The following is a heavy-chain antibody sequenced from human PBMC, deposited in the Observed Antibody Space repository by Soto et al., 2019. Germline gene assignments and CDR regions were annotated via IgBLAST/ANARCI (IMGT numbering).Heavy chain of an antibody. D-gene: IGHD1-7*01. J-gene: IGHJ4*02. V-gene: IGHV4-34*01. Sequence: SETLSLTCAVYGGSFSGYYWSWIRQPPGKGLEWIGEINHSGSTNYNPSLKGRVTISVDTSKNQFSLKLSSVTAADTAVYYCARGYNWNYGRYFDYWGQGTLVTVSS. CDR2: INHSGST. CDR3: ARGYNWNYGRYFDY. CDR1: GGSFSGYY.